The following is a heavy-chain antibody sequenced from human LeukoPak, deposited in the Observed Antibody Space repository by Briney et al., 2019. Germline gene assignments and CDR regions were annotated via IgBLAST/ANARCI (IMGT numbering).Heavy chain of an antibody. V-gene: IGHV3-23*01. CDR2: ITGSGINT. J-gene: IGHJ4*02. CDR3: ARDGSGWLGWLDY. D-gene: IGHD6-19*01. Sequence: PGGTLRLSCAVSGFTFTNYGMTWVRQAPGKGLERVSAITGSGINTHYADSVKGRFTISRDNAKNSLYLQMNSLRAEDTAVYYCARDGSGWLGWLDYWGQGTLVTVSS. CDR1: GFTFTNYG.